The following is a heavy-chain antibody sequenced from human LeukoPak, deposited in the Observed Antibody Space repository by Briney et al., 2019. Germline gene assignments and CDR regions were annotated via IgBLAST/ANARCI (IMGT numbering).Heavy chain of an antibody. CDR3: TRDHAYGDYGAKMGFDP. CDR2: IRSKAYGGTT. D-gene: IGHD4-17*01. V-gene: IGHV3-49*04. J-gene: IGHJ5*02. Sequence: GGSLRLSCAASGFTFSSYSMNWVRQAPGKGLEWVGFIRSKAYGGTTEYAASVKGRFTISRDDSKSIAYLQMNSLKTEDTAVYYCTRDHAYGDYGAKMGFDPWGQGTLVTVSS. CDR1: GFTFSSYS.